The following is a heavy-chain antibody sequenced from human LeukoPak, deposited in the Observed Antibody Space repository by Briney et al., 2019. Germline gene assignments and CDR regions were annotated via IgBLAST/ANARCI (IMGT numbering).Heavy chain of an antibody. CDR1: GFTFSSYW. D-gene: IGHD3-22*01. CDR2: IRGDGSKT. J-gene: IGHJ3*02. V-gene: IGHV3-7*01. Sequence: GGSLRLSCVASGFTFSSYWMTWVRQAPGKGLEWVANIRGDGSKTCYVDSAKGRFTISRDNAKNSLYLQLNSLRPDDTALYYCARDGNYFDSCYYDVFDIWGQGTMVTVSP. CDR3: ARDGNYFDSCYYDVFDI.